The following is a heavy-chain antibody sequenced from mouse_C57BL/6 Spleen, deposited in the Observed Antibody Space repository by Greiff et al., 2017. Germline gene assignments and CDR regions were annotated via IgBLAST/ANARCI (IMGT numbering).Heavy chain of an antibody. D-gene: IGHD2-3*01. CDR2: INPYNGGT. Sequence: VQLQQSGPVLVKPGASVKMSCKASGYTFTDYYMNWVKQSHGKSLEWIGVINPYNGGTSYNQKFKGKATLTVDKSSSTAYMELNSLTSEDSAVYYCARPYDGYYLAYWGQGTLVTVSA. V-gene: IGHV1-19*01. J-gene: IGHJ3*01. CDR3: ARPYDGYYLAY. CDR1: GYTFTDYY.